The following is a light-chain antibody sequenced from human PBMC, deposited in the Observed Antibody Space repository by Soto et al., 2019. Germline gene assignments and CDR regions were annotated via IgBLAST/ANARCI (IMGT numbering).Light chain of an antibody. CDR2: GAS. CDR3: QQFGASLTWT. V-gene: IGKV3-20*01. CDR1: QSVMSNY. Sequence: EVVLTQSPGSLSLSPGERATLSCRASQSVMSNYLSWYQHKPGQPPRLLIYGASSRATGIPDRFSGSGSGTDFTLTISRLEPEDFAVYYCQQFGASLTWTFGQGTKVDIK. J-gene: IGKJ1*01.